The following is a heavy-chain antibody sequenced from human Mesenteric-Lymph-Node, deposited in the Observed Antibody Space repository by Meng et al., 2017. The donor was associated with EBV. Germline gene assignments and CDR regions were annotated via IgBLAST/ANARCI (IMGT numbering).Heavy chain of an antibody. D-gene: IGHD7-27*01. Sequence: QLQLQDSGPGLVKPSETLSLTCTVSGDSISSSSYYWGWIRQPPGKGLEWIGNIYYSGSTYYNPSLKSRVTISLDTSKNQFSLKLSSVTAADTAVYYCARDLWGADYWGQGTLVTVSS. J-gene: IGHJ4*02. CDR3: ARDLWGADY. CDR1: GDSISSSSYY. CDR2: IYYSGST. V-gene: IGHV4-39*07.